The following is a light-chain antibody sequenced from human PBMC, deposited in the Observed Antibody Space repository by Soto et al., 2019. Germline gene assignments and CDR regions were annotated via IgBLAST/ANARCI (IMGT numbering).Light chain of an antibody. CDR2: EVT. V-gene: IGLV2-14*01. CDR1: SSDVGGYNY. J-gene: IGLJ3*02. CDR3: AAWDDSLDGWV. Sequence: QSVLTQPASVSGSPGQSITISCSGTSSDVGGYNYVSWYQQSPGKAPKLLIYEVTNRPSGVSNRFSGSKSGTSGSLAISGLQSEDEADYYCAAWDDSLDGWVFGGGTKLTVL.